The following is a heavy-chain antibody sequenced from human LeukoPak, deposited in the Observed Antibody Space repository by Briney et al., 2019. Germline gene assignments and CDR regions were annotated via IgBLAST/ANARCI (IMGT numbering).Heavy chain of an antibody. D-gene: IGHD1-1*01. CDR3: ARAPLKKLPYYFDY. V-gene: IGHV1-2*02. CDR1: GYTFTGYY. Sequence: GASVKVSCKASGYTFTGYYMHWVRQAPGQGLEWMGWINPNSGGTNYAQKFQGRVTMTRDTSISTAYMELSRLRSDDTAVYYCARAPLKKLPYYFDYWGQGTLVTVSS. J-gene: IGHJ4*02. CDR2: INPNSGGT.